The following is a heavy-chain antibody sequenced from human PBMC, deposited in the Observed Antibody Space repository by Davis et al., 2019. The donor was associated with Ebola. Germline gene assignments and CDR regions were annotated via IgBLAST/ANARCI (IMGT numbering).Heavy chain of an antibody. CDR3: ARGNEWFNWFFAL. J-gene: IGHJ2*01. CDR2: IHHTGST. V-gene: IGHV4-38-2*02. CDR1: GYSISSGYY. D-gene: IGHD3-3*01. Sequence: GSLRLSCTVSGYSISSGYYWGWIRQPPGKGLEWIGSIHHTGSTYYSPSLKSRVAISVDTSKNQFSLNLSSVTAADSAMYYCARGNEWFNWFFALWGRGTLVTVSS.